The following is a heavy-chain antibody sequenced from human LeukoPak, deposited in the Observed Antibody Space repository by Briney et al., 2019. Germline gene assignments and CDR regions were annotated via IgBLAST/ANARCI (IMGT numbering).Heavy chain of an antibody. CDR3: ARGPGGVLEWLFYAFDI. CDR2: IIPIFGTA. D-gene: IGHD3-3*01. Sequence: AASVKVSCKASGGTFSSYAISWVRQAPGQGLEWMGGIIPIFGTANYAQKFQCRVTITADESPSTAYMELSSLRSEDTAVYYCARGPGGVLEWLFYAFDIWGQGTMVTVSS. J-gene: IGHJ3*02. V-gene: IGHV1-69*01. CDR1: GGTFSSYA.